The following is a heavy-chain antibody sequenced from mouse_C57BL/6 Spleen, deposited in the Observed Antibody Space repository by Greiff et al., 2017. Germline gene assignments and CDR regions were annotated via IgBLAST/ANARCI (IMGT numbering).Heavy chain of an antibody. D-gene: IGHD3-2*02. CDR2: IHPNSGST. Sequence: VQLQQPGAELVKPGASVKLSCKASGYTFTSYWMHWVKQRPGQGLEWIGMIHPNSGSTNYNEKFKSKATLTVDKSSSTAYMQLSSLTSEDAAVYYCERQLRLRVMDYWGQGTSVTVSS. CDR3: ERQLRLRVMDY. J-gene: IGHJ4*01. CDR1: GYTFTSYW. V-gene: IGHV1-64*01.